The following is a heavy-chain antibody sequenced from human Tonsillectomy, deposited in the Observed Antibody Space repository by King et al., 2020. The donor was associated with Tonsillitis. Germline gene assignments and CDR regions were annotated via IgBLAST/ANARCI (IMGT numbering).Heavy chain of an antibody. CDR1: GHP. V-gene: IGHV4-30-2*01. D-gene: IGHD3-3*01. Sequence: GHPWSWIRQPPGKGLEWVGYIFYTGTTYYNPSLKSRVTMSVDTYKKQFSLKLSSVTAADKAVYYCDRAITYYDLWSGYSYFDYWGKGTLVTVSS. CDR3: DRAITYYDLWSGYSYFDY. J-gene: IGHJ4*02. CDR2: IFYTGTT.